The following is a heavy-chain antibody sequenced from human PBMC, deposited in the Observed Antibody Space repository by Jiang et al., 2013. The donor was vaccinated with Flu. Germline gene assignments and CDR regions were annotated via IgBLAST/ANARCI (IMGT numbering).Heavy chain of an antibody. CDR3: AHQNRKIF. CDR2: ISANGGTT. V-gene: IGHV3-23*01. Sequence: PGGSLRLSCGASGFTFTASAMDWVRQAPGKGLEWVSEISANGGTTYYADSVKGRFTISRDNSKKTLYLQMNSLRAEDTAVYYCAHQNRKIFWGQGTLVTVSS. CDR1: GFTFTASA. D-gene: IGHD1-14*01. J-gene: IGHJ4*02.